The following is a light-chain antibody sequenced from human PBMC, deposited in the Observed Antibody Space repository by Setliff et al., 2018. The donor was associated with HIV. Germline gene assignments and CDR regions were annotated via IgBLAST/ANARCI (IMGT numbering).Light chain of an antibody. J-gene: IGLJ1*01. CDR3: YSYTSSDTYV. CDR2: EVT. V-gene: IGLV2-18*02. Sequence: QSVLTQPASVSGSPGQSITISCTGTSSDVGAYNRVSWYQQAPGTAPKVIIYEVTNRPSGVPDRFSGSKSGNTASLTISGLQAEDEADYYCYSYTSSDTYVFGTGTKVTVL. CDR1: SSDVGAYNR.